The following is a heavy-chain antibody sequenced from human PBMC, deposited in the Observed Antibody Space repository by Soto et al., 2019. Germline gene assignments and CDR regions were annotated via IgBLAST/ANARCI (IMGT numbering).Heavy chain of an antibody. D-gene: IGHD3-3*01. Sequence: GGSLRLSCAASGFTFSSYGMHWVRQAPGKGLEWVAVISYDGSNKYYADSVKGRFTISRDNSKNTLYLQMNSLRAEDTAVYYCAKDQTLITIVGVVTDYYGMDVWGQGTTVPVSS. CDR2: ISYDGSNK. CDR1: GFTFSSYG. J-gene: IGHJ6*02. V-gene: IGHV3-30*18. CDR3: AKDQTLITIVGVVTDYYGMDV.